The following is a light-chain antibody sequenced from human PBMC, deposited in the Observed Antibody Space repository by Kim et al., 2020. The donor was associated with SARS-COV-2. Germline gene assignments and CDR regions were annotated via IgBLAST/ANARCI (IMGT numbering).Light chain of an antibody. CDR2: DVS. CDR1: SSDVGGYNY. J-gene: IGLJ2*01. CDR3: CSYAGSYHVV. Sequence: GQAVTIAYTVTSSDVGGYNYVSWYQQQQGKAPKLMIYDVSKRPSGVPDRFSGSKSGNTASLTISGLQAEDEADYYCCSYAGSYHVVFGGGTQLTVL. V-gene: IGLV2-11*01.